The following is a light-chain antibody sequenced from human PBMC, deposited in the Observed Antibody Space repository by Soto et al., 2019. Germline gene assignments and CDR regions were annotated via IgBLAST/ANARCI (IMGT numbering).Light chain of an antibody. V-gene: IGKV3-20*01. CDR2: GAS. Sequence: PGERASLSCGASQSITSSFLAWYQQKPGQAPRIIIYGASRRATGIPDRFTGSGSGTDFTLTISRLEPEDVAVYYCQQYVSSPWALGQGTKVDIK. J-gene: IGKJ1*01. CDR3: QQYVSSPWA. CDR1: QSITSSF.